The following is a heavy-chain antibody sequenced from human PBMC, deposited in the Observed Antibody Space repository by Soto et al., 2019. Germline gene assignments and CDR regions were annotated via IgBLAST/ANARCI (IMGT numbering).Heavy chain of an antibody. Sequence: LRLSCAASGFAFNTYEMNWVRQAPGKGLEWVSYISTSGTTIYYADSVKGRFTISRDNAKNSLYLQMNSLRAEDTAVYFCARVRPGYSYGYPNWFDPWGQGTLVTVSS. CDR3: ARVRPGYSYGYPNWFDP. CDR1: GFAFNTYE. J-gene: IGHJ5*02. D-gene: IGHD5-18*01. CDR2: ISTSGTTI. V-gene: IGHV3-48*03.